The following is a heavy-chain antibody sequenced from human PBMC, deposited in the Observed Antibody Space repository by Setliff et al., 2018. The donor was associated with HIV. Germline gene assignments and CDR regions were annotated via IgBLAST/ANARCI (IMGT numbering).Heavy chain of an antibody. CDR1: GYRFNNYW. Sequence: GESLKISCKASGYRFNNYWIGWVRQMPGKGLEWMGIIYPGDMDVKYNPSFQGRVTISADRFRTTTYLQWSSLKASDTAMYYCARHAPSRSGTVITPSFWFDPWGQGTLVTVS. J-gene: IGHJ5*02. V-gene: IGHV5-51*01. CDR3: ARHAPSRSGTVITPSFWFDP. D-gene: IGHD4-17*01. CDR2: IYPGDMDV.